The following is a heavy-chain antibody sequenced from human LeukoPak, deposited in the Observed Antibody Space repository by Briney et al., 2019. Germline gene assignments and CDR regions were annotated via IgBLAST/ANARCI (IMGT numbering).Heavy chain of an antibody. CDR1: GGSISSYY. Sequence: SETLSLTCTVSGGSISSYYWSWIRQPPGKGLEWIGYIYYSGSTNYNPSLRSRVTISVDTSKSQFSLKLSSVTAADTAVYYCARGRFGPIPFDYWGQGTLVTVSS. CDR2: IYYSGST. D-gene: IGHD3-10*01. CDR3: ARGRFGPIPFDY. V-gene: IGHV4-59*01. J-gene: IGHJ4*02.